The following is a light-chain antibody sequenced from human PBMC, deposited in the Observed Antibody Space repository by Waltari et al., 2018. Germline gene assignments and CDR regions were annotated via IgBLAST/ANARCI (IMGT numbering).Light chain of an antibody. V-gene: IGKV3-15*01. Sequence: IVMTQSPAILSVSLGESAPLSCRASQGVSSHLAWYQQKPGQAPRLLIYGASTRATGVPVRFSGSGSGTEFTLTISSLQSEDFAAYYCQHYFNWPRTFGQGTKVEVK. CDR3: QHYFNWPRT. CDR1: QGVSSH. CDR2: GAS. J-gene: IGKJ1*01.